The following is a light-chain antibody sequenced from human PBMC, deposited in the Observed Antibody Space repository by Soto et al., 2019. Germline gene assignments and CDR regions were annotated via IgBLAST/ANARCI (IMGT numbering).Light chain of an antibody. Sequence: QSVLTQPPSASGSPGQSVTISCTGTSSDVGGYNYVSWYQQHPGKAPKLMIYEVTKRPSGVPDRFSGSKSGNTASLTVSGLQAGDEADYYCSSYAGSKNFVFGTGTEVTVL. CDR3: SSYAGSKNFV. V-gene: IGLV2-8*01. CDR2: EVT. J-gene: IGLJ1*01. CDR1: SSDVGGYNY.